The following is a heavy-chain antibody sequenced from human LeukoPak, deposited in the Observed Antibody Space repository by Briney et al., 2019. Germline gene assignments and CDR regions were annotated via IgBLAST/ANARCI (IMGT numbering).Heavy chain of an antibody. Sequence: ASVKVSCKASGYTFTGYYMHWVRQAPGQGLEWMGWINPNSGGTNYAQKFQGRVTMTRDTSISTAYMELSRLRSDDTAVYYCVRDRRGPYCANGVCYVRGYYFDYWGQGTLVTVSS. V-gene: IGHV1-2*02. J-gene: IGHJ4*02. CDR2: INPNSGGT. D-gene: IGHD2-8*01. CDR3: VRDRRGPYCANGVCYVRGYYFDY. CDR1: GYTFTGYY.